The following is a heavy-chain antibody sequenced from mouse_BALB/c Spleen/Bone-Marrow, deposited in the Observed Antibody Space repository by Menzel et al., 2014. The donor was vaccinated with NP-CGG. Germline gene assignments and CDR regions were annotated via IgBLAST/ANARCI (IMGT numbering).Heavy chain of an antibody. V-gene: IGHV1-14*01. CDR2: INPYNDDT. CDR1: GYTFTSYI. CDR3: ASWHYYGAY. J-gene: IGHJ3*01. D-gene: IGHD1-2*01. Sequence: VQLQQSGPELVKPGASVKMSCKASGYTFTSYIIHWVKQKPGPGLEWIGYINPYNDDTKYNERFRNKATLTSDKSSSTAYMELSSLTSDDSAVYYCASWHYYGAYWGQGTLVTVSA.